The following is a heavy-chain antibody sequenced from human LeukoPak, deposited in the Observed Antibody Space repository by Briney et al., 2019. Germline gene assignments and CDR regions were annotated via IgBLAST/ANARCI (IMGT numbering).Heavy chain of an antibody. CDR3: AREHITGTTRWFDP. J-gene: IGHJ5*02. CDR1: GGTFSSYA. Sequence: SVKVSCKASGGTFSSYAISWVRQAPGQGLEWMGGIIPIFGTANYAQKFQGRVTITADKSTSTAYMELSRLRSEDTAVYYCAREHITGTTRWFDPWGQGTLVTVSS. CDR2: IIPIFGTA. D-gene: IGHD1-7*01. V-gene: IGHV1-69*06.